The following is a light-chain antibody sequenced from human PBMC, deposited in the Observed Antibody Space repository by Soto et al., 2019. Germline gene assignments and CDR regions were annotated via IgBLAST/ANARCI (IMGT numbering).Light chain of an antibody. Sequence: EIVLTQSPGTPSLSPGERATLSCRASQSVSSNYLAWYQQKPGQAPRLLIYATSSRATGIPDRFSGSGSGTDFTLAISRLEPEDFAVYYCHQYGYSSWTFGQGTKV. CDR3: HQYGYSSWT. V-gene: IGKV3-20*01. CDR1: QSVSSNY. J-gene: IGKJ1*01. CDR2: ATS.